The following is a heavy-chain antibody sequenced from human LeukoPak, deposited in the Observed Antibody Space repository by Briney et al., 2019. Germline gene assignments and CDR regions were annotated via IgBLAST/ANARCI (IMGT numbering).Heavy chain of an antibody. D-gene: IGHD4-17*01. J-gene: IGHJ4*02. CDR2: IHYTGST. CDR1: GGSINSYY. CDR3: ARAGRYGDYGYFDY. V-gene: IGHV4-59*01. Sequence: SETLSLTCSVSGGSINSYYWSWIRQPPGKGLECIGYIHYTGSTNYNPSLKSRVTISVDTSKNQFSLKLSSVTAADTAVYYCARAGRYGDYGYFDYWGQGTLVTVSS.